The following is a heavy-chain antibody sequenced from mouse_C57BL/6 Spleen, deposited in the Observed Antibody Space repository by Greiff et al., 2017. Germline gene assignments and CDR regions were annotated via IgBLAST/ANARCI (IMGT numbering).Heavy chain of an antibody. J-gene: IGHJ2*01. CDR3: AQRTTVVPLDY. CDR1: GFNIKDYY. D-gene: IGHD1-1*01. Sequence: EVQGVESGAELVKPGASVKLSCTASGFNIKDYYMHWVKQRTEQGLEWIGRIDPEDGDTKYAPKFQGKATIPADTSSNTAYLQLSSLKSEDTAVYYCAQRTTVVPLDYWGQGTTLTVSS. V-gene: IGHV14-2*01. CDR2: IDPEDGDT.